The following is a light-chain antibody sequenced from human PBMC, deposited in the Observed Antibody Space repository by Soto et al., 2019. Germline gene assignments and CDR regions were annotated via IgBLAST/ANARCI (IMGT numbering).Light chain of an antibody. J-gene: IGKJ1*01. V-gene: IGKV3-20*01. CDR2: GAS. Sequence: EIFLTQSPDTLSLSPVERATLTCRASQSVTNYIAWYQQRPGQAPRLLIYGASSRATGIPDRFSGSGSGTDFTLTISRLEPEDFAVYYCQQYGSSPQTFGQGTKVDIK. CDR1: QSVTNY. CDR3: QQYGSSPQT.